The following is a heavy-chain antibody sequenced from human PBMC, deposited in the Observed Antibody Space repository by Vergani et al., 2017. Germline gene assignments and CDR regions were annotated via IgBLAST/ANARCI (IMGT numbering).Heavy chain of an antibody. D-gene: IGHD3-3*01. J-gene: IGHJ4*02. CDR3: AKGHTVREEYYDFWSGYYTGEDLDY. V-gene: IGHV1-2*02. CDR1: GYTFTGYY. Sequence: QVQLVQSGAEVKKPGASVKVSCKASGYTFTGYYMHWVRQAPGQGLEWMGGINPNSGGTNYAQKFQGRVTMTRDTSISTAYMELSRLRSDDTAVYYCAKGHTVREEYYDFWSGYYTGEDLDYWGQGTLVTVSS. CDR2: INPNSGGT.